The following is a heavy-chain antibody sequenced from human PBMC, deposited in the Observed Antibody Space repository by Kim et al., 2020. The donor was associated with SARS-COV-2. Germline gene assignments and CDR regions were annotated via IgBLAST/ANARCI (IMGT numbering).Heavy chain of an antibody. CDR1: GFTFSSHA. CDR2: ISGSGGST. Sequence: GGSLRLSCAASGFTFSSHAMSWVRQALGKGLEWVSTISGSGGSTYYADSVKGRFTISRDNSKNTLYLQMNNLRADDTAIYYCAKAWSRTAYYPGAYWGQRTLVTVSS. D-gene: IGHD2-21*02. J-gene: IGHJ4*02. V-gene: IGHV3-23*01. CDR3: AKAWSRTAYYPGAY.